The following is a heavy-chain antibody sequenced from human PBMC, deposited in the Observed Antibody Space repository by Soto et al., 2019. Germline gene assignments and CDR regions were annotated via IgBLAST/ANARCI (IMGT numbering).Heavy chain of an antibody. CDR3: AWFYASGSYSYDY. CDR1: GYTFTTYG. Sequence: QVQLVQSGAEVKKPGASVEVSCKASGYTFTTYGISWVRQAPGQGLEWMGWISAYNGNTNYAQNLQGRVTMTTDTSTSTDYMELSSLRSDDTAVYYCAWFYASGSYSYDYWGQGTLVTVSS. CDR2: ISAYNGNT. D-gene: IGHD3-10*01. J-gene: IGHJ4*02. V-gene: IGHV1-18*01.